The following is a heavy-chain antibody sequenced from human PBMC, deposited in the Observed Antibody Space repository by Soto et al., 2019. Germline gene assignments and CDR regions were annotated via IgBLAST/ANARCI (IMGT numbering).Heavy chain of an antibody. CDR1: GGSISSYY. J-gene: IGHJ3*02. CDR2: IYYSGST. V-gene: IGHV4-59*01. Sequence: SATLSLTCTVSGGSISSYYWSWIRQPPGKGLEWIGYIYYSGSTNYNPSLKSRVTISVDTSKNQFSLKLSSVTVADTAVYYCARQVATNAFDIWGQGTMVTVSS. D-gene: IGHD5-12*01. CDR3: ARQVATNAFDI.